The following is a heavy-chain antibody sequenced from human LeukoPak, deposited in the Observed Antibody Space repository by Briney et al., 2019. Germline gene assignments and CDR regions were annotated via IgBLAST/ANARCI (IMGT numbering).Heavy chain of an antibody. J-gene: IGHJ4*02. CDR3: ASGGYSYVYPAHY. CDR1: GFAFSSYG. Sequence: GGSLRLSCAASGFAFSSYGMHWVRQAPGKGLEWVAVISYDGSNKYYADSVKGRFTISRDNSKNTLYLQMNSLRAEDTAVYYCASGGYSYVYPAHYWGQGTLVTVSS. CDR2: ISYDGSNK. V-gene: IGHV3-30*03. D-gene: IGHD5-18*01.